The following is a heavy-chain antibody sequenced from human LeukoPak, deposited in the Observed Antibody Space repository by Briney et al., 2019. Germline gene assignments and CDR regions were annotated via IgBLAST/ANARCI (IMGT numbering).Heavy chain of an antibody. V-gene: IGHV5-51*01. CDR1: GYSFTSYW. Sequence: PGESLKISCKGSGYSFTSYWIGWVRQMLGKGLEWMGIIYPGDSDTRYSPSFQGQVTISADKSISTAYLQWSSLKASDTAMYYCARLQGRWAVAGGRDYMDVWGKGTTVTVSS. J-gene: IGHJ6*03. D-gene: IGHD6-19*01. CDR2: IYPGDSDT. CDR3: ARLQGRWAVAGGRDYMDV.